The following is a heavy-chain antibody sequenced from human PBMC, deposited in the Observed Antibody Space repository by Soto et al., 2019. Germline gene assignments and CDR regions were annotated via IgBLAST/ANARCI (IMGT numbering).Heavy chain of an antibody. CDR1: GDSISSSY. J-gene: IGHJ4*02. CDR2: IYYSGST. D-gene: IGHD3-22*01. Sequence: SETLSLTCTVSGDSISSSYWSWIRQSPGKGLEWIGYIYYSGSTNYNASLKSRVTISVDTSKNQFSLKLSSVTAADTAVYYCARESPNYYDSSGYVVWGQGTLVTVSS. V-gene: IGHV4-59*12. CDR3: ARESPNYYDSSGYVV.